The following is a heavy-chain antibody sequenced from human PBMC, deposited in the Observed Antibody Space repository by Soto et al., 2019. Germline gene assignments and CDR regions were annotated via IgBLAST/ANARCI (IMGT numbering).Heavy chain of an antibody. CDR2: IYYSGST. CDR3: ATRLNTAMGDFDY. V-gene: IGHV4-39*01. Sequence: SETLSLTCTVSGGSISSSSYYWGWIRQPPGKGLEWIGSIYYSGSTYYNPSLKSRVTISVDTSKNQFSLKLSSVTAADTAVYYCATRLNTAMGDFDYWGQGTLVTVSS. D-gene: IGHD5-18*01. CDR1: GGSISSSSYY. J-gene: IGHJ4*02.